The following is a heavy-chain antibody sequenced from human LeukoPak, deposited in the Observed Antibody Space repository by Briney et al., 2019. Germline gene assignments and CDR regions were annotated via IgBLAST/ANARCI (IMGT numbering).Heavy chain of an antibody. CDR2: INNHGSST. D-gene: IGHD6-13*01. Sequence: GGTLRLSCAAWGLTHSRYCMHWVRQAPGKALVDVSRINNHGSSTRHTDSVKGRFTISRDNAKNTLYLQMNSLRAEDTAVYYCATNPPSSSWVYWGQGTLVTVSS. CDR1: GLTHSRYC. J-gene: IGHJ4*02. CDR3: ATNPPSSSWVY. V-gene: IGHV3-74*01.